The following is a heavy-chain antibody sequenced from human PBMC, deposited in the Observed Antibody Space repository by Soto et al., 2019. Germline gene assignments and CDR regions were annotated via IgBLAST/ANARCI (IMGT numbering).Heavy chain of an antibody. D-gene: IGHD6-19*01. V-gene: IGHV3-30*03. J-gene: IGHJ3*02. Sequence: QVQLVESGGGVVQPGRSLRLSCAASGFTFSSYGMHWVRQAPGKGLEWVAVISYDGSNKYYADSVKGRFTISRDNSKNTLDLQMNSLRAEDTAVYYWVRWEQWLVNDAFDIWGQGTMVTVSS. CDR2: ISYDGSNK. CDR3: VRWEQWLVNDAFDI. CDR1: GFTFSSYG.